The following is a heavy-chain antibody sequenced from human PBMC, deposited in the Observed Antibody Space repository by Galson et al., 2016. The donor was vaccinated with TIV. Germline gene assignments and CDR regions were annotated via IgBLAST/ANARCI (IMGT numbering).Heavy chain of an antibody. CDR1: GGTFSRSA. CDR2: IIPLLSSP. Sequence: SVKVSCKASGGTFSRSAISWVRQAPGQGLEWVGGIIPLLSSPSYGQKFQGRLTITAAESMTTSYMELTSLTSDDTDMYYCARGPGPAGIVGIYYNMDVWGQGTTVIVSS. CDR3: ARGPGPAGIVGIYYNMDV. J-gene: IGHJ6*02. V-gene: IGHV1-69*13. D-gene: IGHD1-26*01.